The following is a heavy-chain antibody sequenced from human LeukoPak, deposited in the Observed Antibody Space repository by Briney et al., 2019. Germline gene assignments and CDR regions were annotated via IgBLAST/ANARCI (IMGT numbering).Heavy chain of an antibody. V-gene: IGHV3-66*01. D-gene: IGHD5-12*01. J-gene: IGHJ4*02. CDR2: IYSDGST. CDR1: GFTVSSNY. Sequence: GGSLRLSCAASGFTVSSNYMSWVRQAPGKGLEWVSVIYSDGSTYYADSVRGRFTISRDNSKNTLYLQLNSLIAEDTALYYCVTGDGYDFDYWGQGTLVTVSS. CDR3: VTGDGYDFDY.